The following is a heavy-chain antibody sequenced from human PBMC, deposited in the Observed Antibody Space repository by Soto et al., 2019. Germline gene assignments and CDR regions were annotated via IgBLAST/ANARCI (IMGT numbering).Heavy chain of an antibody. Sequence: ETLSPTCAVSGAALSSGGYFYTWFRQPPGKGLEWLGYIYYSGGTNYNPSLKSRVTISLDKSKSQFSLRLISVTAADTAVYYCTREQSDDKYFEPWGQGTLVNVS. J-gene: IGHJ5*02. CDR1: GAALSSGGYF. D-gene: IGHD1-1*01. CDR2: IYYSGGT. CDR3: TREQSDDKYFEP. V-gene: IGHV4-61*08.